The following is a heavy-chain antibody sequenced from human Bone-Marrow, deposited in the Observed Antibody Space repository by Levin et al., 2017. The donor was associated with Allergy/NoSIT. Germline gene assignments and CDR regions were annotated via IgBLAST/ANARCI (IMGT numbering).Heavy chain of an antibody. J-gene: IGHJ4*02. CDR1: GGSFSGYY. CDR3: ARANVDSIVAGTDRNFDY. V-gene: IGHV4-34*01. Sequence: SETLSLTCAVYGGSFSGYYWSWIRQPPGKGLEWIGEINHSGSTNYNPSLKSRVTISVDTSKNQFSLKLSSVTAADTAVYYCARANVDSIVAGTDRNFDYWGQGTLVTVSS. CDR2: INHSGST. D-gene: IGHD5-12*01.